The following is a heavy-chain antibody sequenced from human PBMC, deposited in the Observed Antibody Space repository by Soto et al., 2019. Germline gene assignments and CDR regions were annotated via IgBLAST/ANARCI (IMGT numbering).Heavy chain of an antibody. Sequence: QVQLQESGPGLVKPSETLSLTCTVSGASISNYYWSWIRQPAGKGLEWIGRIYASGNTNYNPLLTSRVTRSVDTSKKQFSLNLTSVTAAGAAVYYCARESRSATGTVEYWGQGTLVTVSS. CDR2: IYASGNT. CDR1: GASISNYY. CDR3: ARESRSATGTVEY. D-gene: IGHD6-13*01. V-gene: IGHV4-4*07. J-gene: IGHJ4*02.